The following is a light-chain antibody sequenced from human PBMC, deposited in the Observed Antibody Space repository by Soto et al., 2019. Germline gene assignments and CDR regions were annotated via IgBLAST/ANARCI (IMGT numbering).Light chain of an antibody. CDR3: QQYGSSPT. CDR2: DTS. Sequence: EIVLTQSPGTLSLSPGERATLSCRASQSVSSSYLAWYQQKPGQAPRPLIYDTSTRATGIPARFSGSGSGTEFTLTISRLEPEDFAVYYCQQYGSSPTFGQGTRLEIK. CDR1: QSVSSSY. J-gene: IGKJ5*01. V-gene: IGKV3-20*01.